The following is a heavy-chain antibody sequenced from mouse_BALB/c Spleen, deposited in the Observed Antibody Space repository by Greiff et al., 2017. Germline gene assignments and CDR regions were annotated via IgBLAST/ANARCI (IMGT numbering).Heavy chain of an antibody. CDR2: IDPANGNT. J-gene: IGHJ2*01. CDR1: GFNIKDTY. V-gene: IGHV14-3*02. CDR3: ANWDY. Sequence: EVQLQQSGAELVKPGASVKLSCTASGFNIKDTYMHWVRQSPDQGLEWIGRIDPANGNTKYDPKFQGKATIPADTSSNTAYLQLSSLTSEDTAVYYCANWDYWGQGTTLTVSS. D-gene: IGHD4-1*01.